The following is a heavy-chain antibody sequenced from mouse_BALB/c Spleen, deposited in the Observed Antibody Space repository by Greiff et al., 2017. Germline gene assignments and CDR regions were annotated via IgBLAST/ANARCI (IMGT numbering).Heavy chain of an antibody. CDR3: GRGDYYGSSSFDY. CDR2: INPYNGDT. J-gene: IGHJ2*01. D-gene: IGHD1-1*01. V-gene: IGHV1-37*01. CDR1: GYSFTGYF. Sequence: EVKLQESGPELVKPGASVKISCKASGYSFTGYFMNWVKQSHGKSLEWIGRINPYNGDTFYNQKFKGKATLTVDKSSSTAHMELLSLTSEDSAVYYCGRGDYYGSSSFDYWGQGTTLTVSS.